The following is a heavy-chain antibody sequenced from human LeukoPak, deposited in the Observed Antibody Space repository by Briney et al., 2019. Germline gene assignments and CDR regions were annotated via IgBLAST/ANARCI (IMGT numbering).Heavy chain of an antibody. CDR2: SSGYCGGT. Sequence: PGGSLRLSCAASGFTFSSCAICWGRQAPRKGQELVSASSGYCGGTYYEDSAKGRFAISRVNSKNKLYLQMNSLRTEATTVVYCAKDSWAWVLAAAGLADWVAPWGQGTMATVSS. CDR3: AKDSWAWVLAAAGLADWVAP. D-gene: IGHD6-13*01. CDR1: GFTFSSCA. V-gene: IGHV3-23*01. J-gene: IGHJ5*02.